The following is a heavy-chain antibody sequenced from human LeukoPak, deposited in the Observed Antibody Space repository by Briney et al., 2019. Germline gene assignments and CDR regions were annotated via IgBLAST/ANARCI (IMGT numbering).Heavy chain of an antibody. J-gene: IGHJ4*02. CDR3: ARDGAVYSSSWPDY. CDR1: GYTITGYY. CDR2: INPNSGGT. V-gene: IGHV1-2*06. D-gene: IGHD6-13*01. Sequence: GASVKVSCKASGYTITGYYMHWVRQAPGQGLEWMGRINPNSGGTNYAQKFQGRVTMTRDTSISTAYMELSRLRSDDTAVYYCARDGAVYSSSWPDYWGQGTLVTVSS.